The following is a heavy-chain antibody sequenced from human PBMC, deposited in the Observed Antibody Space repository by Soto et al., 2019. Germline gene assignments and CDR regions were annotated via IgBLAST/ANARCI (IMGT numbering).Heavy chain of an antibody. CDR3: AKSSDYGDYGTLDY. D-gene: IGHD4-17*01. CDR2: ISYDGSNK. CDR1: GFTFSSYG. J-gene: IGHJ4*02. V-gene: IGHV3-30*18. Sequence: GGSLRLSCAASGFTFSSYGMHWVRQAPGKGLEWVAVISYDGSNKYYADSVKGRFTISRDNSKNSLYLQMNSLRAEDTAVYYCAKSSDYGDYGTLDYWGQGTLVTVSS.